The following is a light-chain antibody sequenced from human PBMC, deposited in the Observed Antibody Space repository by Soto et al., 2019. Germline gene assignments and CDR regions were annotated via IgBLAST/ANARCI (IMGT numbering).Light chain of an antibody. CDR3: QHYDSLPIT. CDR2: DAS. J-gene: IGKJ5*01. Sequence: EIVLTQSPGTLSLSPGEIATLYFGASQSVSSSHLAWYQHKPGQAPRLLIYDASSRAPGIPDRFSGSGSGTDFALTISRLEPEDFAVFYCQHYDSLPITFGQGTRLEIK. CDR1: QSVSSSH. V-gene: IGKV3-20*01.